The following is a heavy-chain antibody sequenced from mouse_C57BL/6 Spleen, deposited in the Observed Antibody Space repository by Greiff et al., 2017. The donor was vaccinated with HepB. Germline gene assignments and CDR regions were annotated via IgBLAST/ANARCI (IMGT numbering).Heavy chain of an antibody. J-gene: IGHJ4*01. CDR2: INPSNGGT. Sequence: QVQLQQPGTELVKPGASVKLSCKASGYTFTSYWMHWVKQRPGQGLEWIGNINPSNGGTNYNEKFKSKATLTVDKSSSTAYMQLSSLTSEDSAVYYCARFHYDGYCVWAMDYWGQGTSVTVSS. V-gene: IGHV1-53*01. D-gene: IGHD2-3*01. CDR3: ARFHYDGYCVWAMDY. CDR1: GYTFTSYW.